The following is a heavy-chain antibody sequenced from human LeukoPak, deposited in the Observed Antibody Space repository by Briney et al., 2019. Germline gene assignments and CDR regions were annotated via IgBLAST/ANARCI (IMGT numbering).Heavy chain of an antibody. Sequence: PSETLSLTCAVYGGSFSGYYWSWIRQPPGKGLEWIGEINHSGSTNYNPSLKSRVTISVDTSKNQSSLKLSSVTAADTAVYYCARGRMYYYDSSGYYAWGQGTLVTVSS. CDR2: INHSGST. CDR3: ARGRMYYYDSSGYYA. D-gene: IGHD3-22*01. CDR1: GGSFSGYY. J-gene: IGHJ4*02. V-gene: IGHV4-34*01.